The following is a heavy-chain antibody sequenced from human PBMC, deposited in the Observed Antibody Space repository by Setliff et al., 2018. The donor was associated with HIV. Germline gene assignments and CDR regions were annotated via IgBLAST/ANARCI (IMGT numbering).Heavy chain of an antibody. CDR2: IYTSGIT. J-gene: IGHJ4*02. CDR1: GGSISSGSYY. CDR3: ARDYAGYFDY. Sequence: PSETLSLTCTVSGGSISSGSYYWSWIRQPAGKGLEWIGHIYTSGITNYNPSLKSRVTISVDTSKNQFSLKLSSVTAADTAVYYCARDYAGYFDYWGQGTLVTVSS. V-gene: IGHV4-61*09. D-gene: IGHD4-17*01.